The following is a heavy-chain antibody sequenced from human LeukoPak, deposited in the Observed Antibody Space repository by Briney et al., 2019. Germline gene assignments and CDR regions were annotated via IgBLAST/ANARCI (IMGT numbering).Heavy chain of an antibody. V-gene: IGHV3-20*04. J-gene: IGHJ4*02. D-gene: IGHD1-1*01. CDR1: GFTFDNYG. CDR3: GRVRDAREPFDVAVPLDIHY. CDR2: IKYYGSNK. Sequence: GGSLRLSCAASGFTFDNYGMHWVRQAPGKGLEWVAGIKYYGSNKCYADSVKGRFNISRDKSKNPLYLQMKSLRDEDMALYYCGRVRDAREPFDVAVPLDIHYWGQGTLVTV.